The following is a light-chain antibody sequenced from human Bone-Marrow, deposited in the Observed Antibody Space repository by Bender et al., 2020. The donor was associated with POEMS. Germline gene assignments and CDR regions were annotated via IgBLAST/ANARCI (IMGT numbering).Light chain of an antibody. CDR3: SSYRSSGTHVV. CDR1: SSDIGIYNL. J-gene: IGLJ2*01. Sequence: QSALTQPASVSGSPGQSVTISCTGSSSDIGIYNLVSWYQKHPDKAPKLIIYDVGNRPSGVSNRFSASKSGDTASLTISGLQAEDEADYYCSSYRSSGTHVVFGGGTKLTVL. CDR2: DVG. V-gene: IGLV2-14*02.